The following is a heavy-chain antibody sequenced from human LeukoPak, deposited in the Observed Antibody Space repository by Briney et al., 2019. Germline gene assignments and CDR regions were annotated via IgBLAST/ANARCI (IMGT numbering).Heavy chain of an antibody. J-gene: IGHJ3*02. CDR3: TRDLAGGSAFDI. V-gene: IGHV3-21*01. D-gene: IGHD1-1*01. CDR1: GFTFSSYS. CDR2: ISSSSSYI. Sequence: GGSLRLSCAASGFTFSSYSMNWVRQAPGKGLEWVSSISSSSSYIYYADSVKGRFTISRDNAKNSLYLQMNSLRAEDTAVYYCTRDLAGGSAFDIWGQGTMVTVSS.